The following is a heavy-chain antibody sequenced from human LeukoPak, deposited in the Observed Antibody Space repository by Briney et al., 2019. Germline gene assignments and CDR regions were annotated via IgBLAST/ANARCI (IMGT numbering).Heavy chain of an antibody. CDR3: ARDRYDSSGYYYYYYYMDV. CDR2: IIPIFGTA. V-gene: IGHV1-69*05. J-gene: IGHJ6*03. CDR1: GGTFSSYA. D-gene: IGHD3-22*01. Sequence: SVKASCKASGGTFSSYAISWVRQAPGQGLEWMGGIIPIFGTANYAQKFQGRVTITTDESTSTAYMELSSLRSEDTAVYYCARDRYDSSGYYYYYYYMDVWGKGTTVTVSS.